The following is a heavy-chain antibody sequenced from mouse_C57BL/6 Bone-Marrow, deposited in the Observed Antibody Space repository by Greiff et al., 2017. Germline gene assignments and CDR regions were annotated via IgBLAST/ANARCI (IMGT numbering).Heavy chain of an antibody. Sequence: VQLQQPGAELVMPGASVKLSCKASGYTFTSYWMHWVKQRPGQGLEWIGEIDPSDSYTNYNQKFKGKSTLTVDKSSSTAYMQLSSLTSDDAAVYYCAREVSSGYYAMDYWGQGTSVTVSS. J-gene: IGHJ4*01. V-gene: IGHV1-69*01. D-gene: IGHD3-2*02. CDR3: AREVSSGYYAMDY. CDR2: IDPSDSYT. CDR1: GYTFTSYW.